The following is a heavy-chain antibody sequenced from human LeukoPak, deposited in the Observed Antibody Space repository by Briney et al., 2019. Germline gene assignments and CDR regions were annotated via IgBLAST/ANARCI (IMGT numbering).Heavy chain of an antibody. CDR2: ISAYNGNT. CDR3: ARDDLVNYYGSGSPNWFDP. Sequence: ASVKVSCKASGYTFTSYGISWVRQAPGQGLEWMGWISAYNGNTNYAQKLQGRVTMTTDTSTSTAYMELRSLRSDDTAVYYCARDDLVNYYGSGSPNWFDPWGQGTLVTVSS. CDR1: GYTFTSYG. V-gene: IGHV1-18*01. J-gene: IGHJ5*02. D-gene: IGHD3-10*01.